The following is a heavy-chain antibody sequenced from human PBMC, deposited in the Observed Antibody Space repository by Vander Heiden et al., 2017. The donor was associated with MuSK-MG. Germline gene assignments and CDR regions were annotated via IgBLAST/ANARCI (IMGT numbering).Heavy chain of an antibody. D-gene: IGHD1-1*01. CDR2: ISYDGSNK. Sequence: QVQLVESGGGVVQPGRSLRLSCAASGFTFSSYAMHWVRQAAGKGLEWVAVISYDGSNKYYADSVKGRFTISRDNSKNTLYLQMNSLRAEDTAVYYCARVEGPFDYWGQGTLVTVSS. CDR1: GFTFSSYA. CDR3: ARVEGPFDY. V-gene: IGHV3-30-3*01. J-gene: IGHJ4*02.